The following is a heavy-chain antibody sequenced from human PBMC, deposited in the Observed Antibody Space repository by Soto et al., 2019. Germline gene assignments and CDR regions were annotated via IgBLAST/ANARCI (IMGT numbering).Heavy chain of an antibody. Sequence: GASVKVSCKASGYTFTGYYMHWVRQAPGQGLEWMGWINPNSGGTNYAQKFQGWVTMTRDTSISTAYMELSRLRSDDTAVYYCARVGEPDEYYYGMDVWGQGTTVTVSS. CDR3: ARVGEPDEYYYGMDV. V-gene: IGHV1-2*04. D-gene: IGHD1-26*01. CDR2: INPNSGGT. J-gene: IGHJ6*02. CDR1: GYTFTGYY.